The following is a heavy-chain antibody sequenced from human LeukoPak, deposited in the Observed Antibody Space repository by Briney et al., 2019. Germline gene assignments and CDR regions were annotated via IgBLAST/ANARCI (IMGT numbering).Heavy chain of an antibody. CDR2: ISSSGSTT. Sequence: GGSLRLSCAASGFTFSSYEMNWVRQAPGKGLEWVSYISSSGSTTHYADSVKGRFTISRDNAKKSLYLQMNSLRAEDTATYYCAKALNYWYFDIWGRGNLVTVSS. CDR1: GFTFSSYE. V-gene: IGHV3-48*03. J-gene: IGHJ2*01. CDR3: AKALNYWYFDI.